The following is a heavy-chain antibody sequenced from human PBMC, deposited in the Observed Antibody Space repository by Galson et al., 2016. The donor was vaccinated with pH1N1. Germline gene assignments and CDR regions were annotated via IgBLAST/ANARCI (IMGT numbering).Heavy chain of an antibody. CDR2: IDDSGSP. V-gene: IGHV4-34*01. CDR3: ARRTNPDFWREYSIFNQ. CDR1: IGSFSGHY. Sequence: SETLSLTCAVYIGSFSGHYWTWIRQSPGKGLEWLGEIDDSGSPNYNPSLMSRVTISVDTSKNQFSLKVTSMTAADTAVYFCARRTNPDFWREYSIFNQWGQGTRVTVS. D-gene: IGHD3-3*01. J-gene: IGHJ4*01.